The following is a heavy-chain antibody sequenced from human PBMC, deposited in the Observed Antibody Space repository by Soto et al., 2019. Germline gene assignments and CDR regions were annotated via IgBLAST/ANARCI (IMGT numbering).Heavy chain of an antibody. D-gene: IGHD4-17*01. V-gene: IGHV1-18*01. CDR2: ISPYSGNK. CDR3: ARVYVATVTTGGDY. Sequence: QFQLVQSGTEVKKPGASVKVSCKTSGYKFINYAISWTRQAPGQGLEWVGWISPYSGNKKYAQKSQGRVTMTTDTSTSTAYMELRSLRSDDTAIYYCARVYVATVTTGGDYWGQGTLVTVPS. CDR1: GYKFINYA. J-gene: IGHJ4*02.